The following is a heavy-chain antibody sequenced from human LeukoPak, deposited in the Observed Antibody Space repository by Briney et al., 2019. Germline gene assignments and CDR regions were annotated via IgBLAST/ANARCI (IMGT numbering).Heavy chain of an antibody. CDR2: ITSRGTTI. J-gene: IGHJ6*02. CDR3: ARWLRGIADEDGVDV. V-gene: IGHV3-11*01. D-gene: IGHD6-13*01. CDR1: GFTLSDYY. Sequence: GGSLRLSCTASGFTLSDYYLTWIRQAPGKGLEWVSYITSRGTTIYHADSVKGRFTISRDNAKNSLYLQMNSLRAEDTAVYYCARWLRGIADEDGVDVWGQGTTVTVSS.